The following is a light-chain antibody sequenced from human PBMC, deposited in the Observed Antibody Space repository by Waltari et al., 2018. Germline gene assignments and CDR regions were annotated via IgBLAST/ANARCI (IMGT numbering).Light chain of an antibody. Sequence: IQMTQSPSSLPASVGDRVTITCRASQSISSSLNWYQKVPGKAPKPLIYVASTLRSGVPSRFSGSGTGTDFSLTISSLQPEDFATYYCQQSYTTAFTFGQGTKLEIK. J-gene: IGKJ2*01. CDR2: VAS. V-gene: IGKV1-39*01. CDR3: QQSYTTAFT. CDR1: QSISSS.